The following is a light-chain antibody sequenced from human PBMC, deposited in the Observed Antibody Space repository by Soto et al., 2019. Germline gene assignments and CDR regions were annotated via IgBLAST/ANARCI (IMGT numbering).Light chain of an antibody. V-gene: IGKV3-20*01. Sequence: EIVLTQSPGTLSLSPGERATLFCGASQSVSSSYLAWYQQKPGQAPRLLIYGASSRATGIPDRFSGSGSGTDFTLTINRREPEDFAVYYCQQYDISPLTFGGGTKVEIK. J-gene: IGKJ4*01. CDR1: QSVSSSY. CDR2: GAS. CDR3: QQYDISPLT.